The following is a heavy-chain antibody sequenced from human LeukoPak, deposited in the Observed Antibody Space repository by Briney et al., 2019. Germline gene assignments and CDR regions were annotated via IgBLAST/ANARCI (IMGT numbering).Heavy chain of an antibody. CDR3: AREEGD. J-gene: IGHJ4*02. CDR1: GGTFSSYA. CDR2: INPNSGGT. Sequence: ASVKVSCKASGGTFSSYAISWVRQAPGQGLEWMGWINPNSGGTNYAQKFQGRVTMTRDTSISTAYMELSRLRSDDTAVYYCAREEGDWGQGTLVTVSS. V-gene: IGHV1-2*02.